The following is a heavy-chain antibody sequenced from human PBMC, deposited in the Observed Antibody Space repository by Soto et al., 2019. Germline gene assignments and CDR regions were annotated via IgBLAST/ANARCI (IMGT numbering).Heavy chain of an antibody. Sequence: QVQLVQSGAEVKKPGASVKVSCKASGYTFTSYAMHWVRQAPGQMLEWMGWINAGNGNTKYSQKFQGRVTITRDTSARPGYMELSSLRCEDTAVYYCARGGSLYWYFDLWGRGTLVTVSS. CDR1: GYTFTSYA. CDR3: ARGGSLYWYFDL. J-gene: IGHJ2*01. D-gene: IGHD1-26*01. V-gene: IGHV1-3*01. CDR2: INAGNGNT.